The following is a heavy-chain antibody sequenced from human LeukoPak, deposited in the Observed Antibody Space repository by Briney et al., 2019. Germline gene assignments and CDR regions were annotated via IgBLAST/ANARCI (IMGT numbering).Heavy chain of an antibody. D-gene: IGHD2-15*01. CDR1: GLTLSTYW. Sequence: GGSLRLSCEASGLTLSTYWIHWVRQGPGKGLEWVSRINGDGSSTSYADSVKGRFTISRDNAKSTVYLQMNSLTAEDTAVYHCARAFCPGGSCYGRFDYWGQGTLATVSS. CDR2: INGDGSST. J-gene: IGHJ4*02. V-gene: IGHV3-74*01. CDR3: ARAFCPGGSCYGRFDY.